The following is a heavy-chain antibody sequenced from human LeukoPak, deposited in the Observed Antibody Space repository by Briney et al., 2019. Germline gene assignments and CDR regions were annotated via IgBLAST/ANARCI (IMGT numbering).Heavy chain of an antibody. J-gene: IGHJ3*02. Sequence: SVKVSCKASGGTFSSYAISWVRQAPGQGLEWMGGIIPIFGTANYAQKFQGRVTITADESTSTAYMELSSLRSDDTAVYYCARIGFDSSGIPGAFDIWGQGTMVTVSS. V-gene: IGHV1-69*13. CDR1: GGTFSSYA. CDR2: IIPIFGTA. CDR3: ARIGFDSSGIPGAFDI. D-gene: IGHD3-22*01.